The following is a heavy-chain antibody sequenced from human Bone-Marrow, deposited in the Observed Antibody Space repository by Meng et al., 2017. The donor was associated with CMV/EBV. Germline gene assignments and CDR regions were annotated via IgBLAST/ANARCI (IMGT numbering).Heavy chain of an antibody. V-gene: IGHV3-48*04. CDR2: ISSRSTTI. CDR3: ARSDPDQLLLNWFDP. Sequence: GESLKISCAASGFPFISYSMDWVRQAPGKGLEWVSYISSRSTTIYYSDTVKGRFTISRDNGKNSLYLQMNSLRAEDTAVYYCARSDPDQLLLNWFDPWGQGTLVTVSS. J-gene: IGHJ5*02. CDR1: GFPFISYS. D-gene: IGHD2-2*01.